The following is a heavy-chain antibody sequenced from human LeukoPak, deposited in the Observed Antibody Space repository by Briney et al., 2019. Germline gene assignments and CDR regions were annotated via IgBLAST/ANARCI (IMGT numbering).Heavy chain of an antibody. V-gene: IGHV3-21*01. CDR1: GFTFSSYS. Sequence: GGSLRLSCAASGFTFSSYSMNWVRQAPGKGLEWVSSISSSSSYIYYADSVKGRFTISRDNAKNSLYLQMNSLRAEDTAVYYCARGESGLSSGWYEGLVDYWGQGTLVTVSS. CDR2: ISSSSSYI. D-gene: IGHD6-19*01. J-gene: IGHJ4*02. CDR3: ARGESGLSSGWYEGLVDY.